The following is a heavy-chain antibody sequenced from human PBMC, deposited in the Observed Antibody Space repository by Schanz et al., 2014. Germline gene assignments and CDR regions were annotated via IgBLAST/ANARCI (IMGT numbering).Heavy chain of an antibody. V-gene: IGHV3-23*01. D-gene: IGHD2-15*01. CDR3: AKARRKSNCSGGRCFHYSYYGMDV. CDR1: GFTFNSYA. CDR2: ISHSGGSK. J-gene: IGHJ6*02. Sequence: EVQLLESGGGLVQPGGSLRLSCAASGFTFNSYAMTWVRQAPGKGLEWVSSISHSGGSKYYADSVKGRFTISRDNSENTLYLQMNSLRAEDTAVYYCAKARRKSNCSGGRCFHYSYYGMDVWGQGTTVTVSS.